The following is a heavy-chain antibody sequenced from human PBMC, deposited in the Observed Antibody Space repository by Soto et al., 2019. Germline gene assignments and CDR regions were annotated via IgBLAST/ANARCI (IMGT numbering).Heavy chain of an antibody. CDR3: AGYRPSGSIAVAGPLDY. J-gene: IGHJ4*02. V-gene: IGHV1-69*02. CDR1: GGTFSSYT. Sequence: QVQLVQSGAEVKKPGSSVKVSCKASGGTFSSYTISWVRQAPGHGLEWMGRIIPILGIANYAQKLQGRVTIPADKSTSTAYMELSSLRFEDTAVYYCAGYRPSGSIAVAGPLDYGGQVTLVTVST. D-gene: IGHD6-19*01. CDR2: IIPILGIA.